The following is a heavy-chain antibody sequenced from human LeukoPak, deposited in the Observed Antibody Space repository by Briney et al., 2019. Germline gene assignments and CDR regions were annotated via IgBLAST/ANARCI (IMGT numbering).Heavy chain of an antibody. Sequence: GESLKISCKGSGYSFTRYWTGWVRQMPGKGLEWMGIIYPGDSDTRYSPSFQGQVTISADKSINTAYLQWSSLQASDSAMYYCARRYGGREKTLDYWGQGTLVTVSS. CDR2: IYPGDSDT. CDR1: GYSFTRYW. D-gene: IGHD2-21*01. V-gene: IGHV5-51*01. CDR3: ARRYGGREKTLDY. J-gene: IGHJ4*02.